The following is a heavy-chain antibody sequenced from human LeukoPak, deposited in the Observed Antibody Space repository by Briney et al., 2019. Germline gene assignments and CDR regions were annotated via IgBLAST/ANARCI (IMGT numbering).Heavy chain of an antibody. J-gene: IGHJ2*01. CDR3: ARSPITRGVTWYFDL. CDR2: VYYTGST. D-gene: IGHD3-10*01. CDR1: GESVSGFY. V-gene: IGHV4-59*02. Sequence: PSETLSLTCAVSGESVSGFYWNWIRQPPGKGLEWIGYVYYTGSTNYNPSLKSRVTISIDTSKNQFSLKLRSVTAADTAVYYCARSPITRGVTWYFDLWGRGTLVTVSS.